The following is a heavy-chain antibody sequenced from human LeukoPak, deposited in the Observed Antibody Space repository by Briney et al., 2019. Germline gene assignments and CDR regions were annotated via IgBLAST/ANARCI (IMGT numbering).Heavy chain of an antibody. CDR2: IITTSETI. J-gene: IGHJ3*02. D-gene: IGHD3-9*01. CDR3: ASDFDWAFDI. Sequence: GGTLRLSCAASGFTFSNYHVNWVRQAPGKGLEWISYIITTSETIYYADSVRGRFTVSRDNAKSSLYLQMNSLRDEDTAMYYCASDFDWAFDIWGQGTMVIVSS. CDR1: GFTFSNYH. V-gene: IGHV3-48*02.